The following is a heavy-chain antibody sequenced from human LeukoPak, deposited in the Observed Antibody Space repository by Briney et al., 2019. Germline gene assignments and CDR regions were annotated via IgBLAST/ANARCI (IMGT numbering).Heavy chain of an antibody. Sequence: GGSLRLSCAASGFTFSSYWMSWVRQAPGKGLERVANIKQDGSEKYYVDSVKGRFTISRDNAKNSLYLQMNSLRAEDTAVYYCARAYDVDNHPPDYWGQGTLVTVSS. CDR3: ARAYDVDNHPPDY. CDR2: IKQDGSEK. V-gene: IGHV3-7*01. CDR1: GFTFSSYW. D-gene: IGHD3-16*01. J-gene: IGHJ4*02.